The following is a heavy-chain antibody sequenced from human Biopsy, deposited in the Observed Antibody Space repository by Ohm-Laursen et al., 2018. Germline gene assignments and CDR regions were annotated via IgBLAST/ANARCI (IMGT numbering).Heavy chain of an antibody. CDR2: ISYTGYT. J-gene: IGHJ4*02. CDR1: GGSFTGHY. Sequence: SDTLSLTCAVSGGSFTGHYWSWIRQPPGKGLEWIGHISYTGYTSYNASLKSRVTISVDTSRNHFSLRLSSLTAADMAVYYCARVSNDFGGLYFPRWGQGTLLTVSS. D-gene: IGHD4-23*01. V-gene: IGHV4-59*11. CDR3: ARVSNDFGGLYFPR.